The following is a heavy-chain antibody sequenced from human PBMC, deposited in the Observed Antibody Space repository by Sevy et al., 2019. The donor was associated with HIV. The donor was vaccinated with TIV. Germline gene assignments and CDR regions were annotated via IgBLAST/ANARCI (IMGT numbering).Heavy chain of an antibody. CDR2: IYSSGTA. V-gene: IGHV4-4*07. CDR1: GGSTNNYW. Sequence: SETLSLTCTVSGGSTNNYWWGWIRQPAGKGLEWIGRIYSSGTADYNPSLKSRVTMSVDTARNQFSLKMSSVTAADTAVYFCARDDQESWSGYYKVQYQYIMDVWGQGTTVTVSS. CDR3: ARDDQESWSGYYKVQYQYIMDV. D-gene: IGHD3-3*01. J-gene: IGHJ6*02.